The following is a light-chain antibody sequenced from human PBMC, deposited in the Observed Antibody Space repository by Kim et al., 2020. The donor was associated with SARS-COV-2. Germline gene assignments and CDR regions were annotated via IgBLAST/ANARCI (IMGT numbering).Light chain of an antibody. CDR1: QSISSW. CDR2: DAS. J-gene: IGKJ1*01. Sequence: ASVGDRVTITCRASQSISSWLAWYQHKPGKAPEVLIYDASSLESGVPSRCSGSGSGTEFTLTISSLQPDDFATYHCQQYETYSWTYGQGTKVDIK. CDR3: QQYETYSWT. V-gene: IGKV1-5*01.